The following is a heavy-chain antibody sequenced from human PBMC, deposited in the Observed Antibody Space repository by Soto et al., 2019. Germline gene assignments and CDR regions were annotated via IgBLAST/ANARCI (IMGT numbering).Heavy chain of an antibody. J-gene: IGHJ3*02. CDR1: GFTFSSYA. Sequence: SLRLSCAASGFTFSSYAMSWVRQAPGKGLEWVSAISGSGGSTYYADSVKGRFTISRDNSKNTLYLQMNSLRAEDTAVYYCAKVRGSRYLLDPFAIWGQGTMVPVAS. CDR2: ISGSGGST. D-gene: IGHD1-26*01. V-gene: IGHV3-23*01. CDR3: AKVRGSRYLLDPFAI.